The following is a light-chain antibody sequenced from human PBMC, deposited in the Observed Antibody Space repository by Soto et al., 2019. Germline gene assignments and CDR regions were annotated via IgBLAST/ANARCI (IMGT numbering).Light chain of an antibody. V-gene: IGLV2-14*03. Sequence: QSVLTQPASVSGSPGQSVTISCTGTSSDVGGYYYVSWYQQHPGNAPKLIIYDVNIRPSGLSNRFSGSKSGNTASLTISGLQAEDEADYYCSSFTSSNTLVFGGGTKLTVL. J-gene: IGLJ2*01. CDR1: SSDVGGYYY. CDR2: DVN. CDR3: SSFTSSNTLV.